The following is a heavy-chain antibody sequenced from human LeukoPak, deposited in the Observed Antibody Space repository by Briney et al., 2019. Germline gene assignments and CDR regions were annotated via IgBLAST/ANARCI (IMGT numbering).Heavy chain of an antibody. CDR3: ARAPYCSGGACYSYNWFDP. D-gene: IGHD2-15*01. V-gene: IGHV3-66*01. J-gene: IGHJ5*02. CDR2: ISDGDRT. Sequence: GGSLRLSCVASGFSVTSNDMNWVRQAPGKGLEWVAVISDGDRTDHADSVKGRFIISRDNSKNTLYLQMNSLRAEDTAVYYCARAPYCSGGACYSYNWFDPWGQGTLVTVSS. CDR1: GFSVTSND.